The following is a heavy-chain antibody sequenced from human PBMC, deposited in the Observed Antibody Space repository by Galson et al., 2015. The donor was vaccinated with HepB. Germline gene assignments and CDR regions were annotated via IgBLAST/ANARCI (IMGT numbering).Heavy chain of an antibody. J-gene: IGHJ3*02. CDR3: ARGGTYGSGSYPSSDAFDI. V-gene: IGHV3-7*03. CDR1: GFTFSSYW. D-gene: IGHD3-10*01. CDR2: IKQDGSEK. Sequence: SLRLSCAASGFTFSSYWMSWVRQAPGKGLEWVANIKQDGSEKYYVDSVKGRFTISRDNAKNSLYLQMNSLRAEDTAVYYCARGGTYGSGSYPSSDAFDIWGQGTMVTVSS.